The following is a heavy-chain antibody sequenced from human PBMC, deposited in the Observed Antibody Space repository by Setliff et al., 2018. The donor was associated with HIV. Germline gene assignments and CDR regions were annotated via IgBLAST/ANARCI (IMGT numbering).Heavy chain of an antibody. J-gene: IGHJ6*03. CDR1: GGSISSSRYY. Sequence: PSETLSLTCTVSGGSISSSRYYWTWIRQPPGKGLEWIGEITHSGSTNYNPSLETRVTISVDTSKNQFSLKLSSVTAADTAVYYCAKGVAGLQYYYYYMDVWGKGTTVTVSS. CDR2: ITHSGST. V-gene: IGHV4-39*07. D-gene: IGHD6-19*01. CDR3: AKGVAGLQYYYYYMDV.